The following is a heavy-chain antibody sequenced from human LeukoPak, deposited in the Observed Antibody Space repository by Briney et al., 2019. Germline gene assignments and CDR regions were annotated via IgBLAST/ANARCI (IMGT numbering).Heavy chain of an antibody. CDR3: AVRVGKISTAGFGEFDC. CDR1: GFTFSSYA. CDR2: ISGSGGST. D-gene: IGHD3-16*01. J-gene: IGHJ4*02. V-gene: IGHV3-23*01. Sequence: PGGSLRLSCAASGFTFSSYAMSWVRQAPGKGLEWVSAISGSGGSTYYADSVKGRFTISRDNAKNTLFLQMNSLNAEDTAVYYCAVRVGKISTAGFGEFDCWGQGTLVTVSS.